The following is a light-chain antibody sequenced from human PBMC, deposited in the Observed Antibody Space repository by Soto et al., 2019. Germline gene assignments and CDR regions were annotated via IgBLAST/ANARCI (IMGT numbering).Light chain of an antibody. J-gene: IGKJ5*01. CDR3: QQYGSSPS. Sequence: EIVMTQSPATLSVSPGERATLSCWASESIDSNLAWYQQKPGQAPRLLIYGASSRATGIPDRFSGSGSGTDHTLTISRLEPEDFAVYYCQQYGSSPSFGQGTRLEIK. V-gene: IGKV3-20*01. CDR2: GAS. CDR1: ESIDSN.